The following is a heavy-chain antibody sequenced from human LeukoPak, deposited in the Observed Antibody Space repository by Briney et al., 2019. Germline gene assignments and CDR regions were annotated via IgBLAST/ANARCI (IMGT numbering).Heavy chain of an antibody. D-gene: IGHD6-13*01. CDR2: ISWNSGSI. J-gene: IGHJ2*01. V-gene: IGHV3-9*01. Sequence: GGSLRLSCAASGFTFDDYAMHWVRQAPGKGLEWVSRISWNSGSIVYADSMKGRFTISRDNAKNSLFLQMNSLRVEDTALYFCAKDATEGYSSTSRYFDLWSRGTLVTVSS. CDR3: AKDATEGYSSTSRYFDL. CDR1: GFTFDDYA.